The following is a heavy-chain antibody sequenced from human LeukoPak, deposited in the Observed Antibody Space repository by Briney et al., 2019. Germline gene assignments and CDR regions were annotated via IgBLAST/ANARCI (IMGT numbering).Heavy chain of an antibody. Sequence: SETLSRTCAVYGGSFSGYYWSWIRQPPGKGLEWIGEINHSGSTNYNPSLKSRVTISVDTSKNQFSLKLSSVTAADTAVYYCARGRSNYYGSSRAFDIWGQGTMVTVSS. D-gene: IGHD3-10*01. J-gene: IGHJ3*02. CDR3: ARGRSNYYGSSRAFDI. CDR2: INHSGST. V-gene: IGHV4-34*01. CDR1: GGSFSGYY.